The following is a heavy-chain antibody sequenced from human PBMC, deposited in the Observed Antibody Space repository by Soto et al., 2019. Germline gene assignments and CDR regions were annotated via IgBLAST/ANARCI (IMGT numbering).Heavy chain of an antibody. CDR2: IYPADSDS. V-gene: IGHV5-51*01. J-gene: IGHJ6*02. CDR3: VRYRSRDYYYGMDV. CDR1: GYSFTSYW. D-gene: IGHD1-26*01. Sequence: PGESLKISCKGSGYSFTSYWIGWVRQMPGKGLEWMAIIYPADSDSRYSPSFQGQVTISADQSISTAYLQWSSLRASDTAIYYCVRYRSRDYYYGMDVWGQGTTVTVSS.